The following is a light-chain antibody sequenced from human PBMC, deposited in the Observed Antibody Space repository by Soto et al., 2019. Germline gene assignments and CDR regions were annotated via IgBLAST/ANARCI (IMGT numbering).Light chain of an antibody. J-gene: IGKJ1*01. CDR2: ESS. V-gene: IGKV3-11*01. CDR3: LQRSNWPQT. Sequence: EIVLPQSPAILSLSPGERATLSCSPSRNGANYLDWYKQKPGQAPRLLIYESSNRATGIAARFSGSGSGTDFTLTISRLEPDDFAVYYCLQRSNWPQTFGQGTKVDIK. CDR1: RNGANY.